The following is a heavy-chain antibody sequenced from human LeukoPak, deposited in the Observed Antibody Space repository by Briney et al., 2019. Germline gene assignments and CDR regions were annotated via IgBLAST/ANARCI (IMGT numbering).Heavy chain of an antibody. J-gene: IGHJ3*01. CDR3: ARDNSYGSLSAFDF. CDR2: INPNSGDT. Sequence: ASVKVSCKASGYAFTGYFFHWVRQAPGQGLEWMGWINPNSGDTNYAQKFQGRVTMTRDTSISTAYMDLSRLRDDDTAVYYCARDNSYGSLSAFDFWGQGTVVTASS. D-gene: IGHD5-18*01. CDR1: GYAFTGYF. V-gene: IGHV1-2*02.